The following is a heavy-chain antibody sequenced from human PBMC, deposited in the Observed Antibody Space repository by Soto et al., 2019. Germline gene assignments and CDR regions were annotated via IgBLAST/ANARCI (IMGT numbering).Heavy chain of an antibody. Sequence: EVQLLESGGGVVQPGGSLRLSCAASGFTFSAYAMTWVRQAPGKGLEWVSVISGSAGATYYADSVKGRFTISRDNSKNTLYLQMNSLRAKDTAVYYCARQDYSTTWYLNYWGQGTLVTVSS. D-gene: IGHD6-13*01. CDR3: ARQDYSTTWYLNY. V-gene: IGHV3-23*01. J-gene: IGHJ4*02. CDR1: GFTFSAYA. CDR2: ISGSAGAT.